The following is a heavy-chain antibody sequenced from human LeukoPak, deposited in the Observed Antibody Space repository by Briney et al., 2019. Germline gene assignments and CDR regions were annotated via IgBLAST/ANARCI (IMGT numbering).Heavy chain of an antibody. Sequence: PGGSLRLSCAASGFTFSSYEMNWVRQAPGKGLEWVSYISSSGSTIYYADSVKGRFTISRDNSKNTLYLQMNSLRAEDTAVYYCAKVFYGSGSYYPYNWFDPWGQGTLVTVSS. CDR2: ISSSGSTI. CDR1: GFTFSSYE. J-gene: IGHJ5*02. V-gene: IGHV3-48*03. CDR3: AKVFYGSGSYYPYNWFDP. D-gene: IGHD3-10*01.